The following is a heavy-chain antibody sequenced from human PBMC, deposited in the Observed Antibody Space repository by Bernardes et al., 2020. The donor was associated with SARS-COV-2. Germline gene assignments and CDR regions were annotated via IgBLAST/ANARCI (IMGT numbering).Heavy chain of an antibody. D-gene: IGHD4-17*01. V-gene: IGHV1-69*13. Sequence: SVKVSCKASGGTFSSYAISWVRQAPGQGLEWMGRIIPIFGTANYAQKFQGRVTITADESTSTAYMELSSLRSEDTAVYYCARDGTMYGDYVPGDYWGQGTLVTVSS. J-gene: IGHJ4*02. CDR2: IIPIFGTA. CDR3: ARDGTMYGDYVPGDY. CDR1: GGTFSSYA.